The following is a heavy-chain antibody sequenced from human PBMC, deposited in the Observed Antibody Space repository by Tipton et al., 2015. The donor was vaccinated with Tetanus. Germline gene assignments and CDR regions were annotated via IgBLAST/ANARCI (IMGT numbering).Heavy chain of an antibody. V-gene: IGHV3-21*01. CDR1: GFIFSDYS. CDR3: AREQMWRGPHAFDI. Sequence: SLRLSCAASGFIFSDYSMNWVRQAPGKGLEWVAAVSGDSTSYADSLRGRFTISRDNAKNSVYLHVNGLRADDTAVYFCAREQMWRGPHAFDIWGQGTLVTVSS. J-gene: IGHJ3*02. CDR2: VSGDST. D-gene: IGHD2-21*01.